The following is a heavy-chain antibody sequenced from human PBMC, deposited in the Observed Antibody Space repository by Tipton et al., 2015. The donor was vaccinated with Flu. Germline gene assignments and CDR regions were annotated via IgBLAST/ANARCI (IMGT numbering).Heavy chain of an antibody. V-gene: IGHV4-61*09. D-gene: IGHD2-15*01. CDR1: GGSISRGHYY. J-gene: IGHJ5*02. CDR3: ANSPGSMNWFDP. Sequence: TLSLTCTVSGGSISRGHYYWSWIRQPAGKGLEWIGQIYVSGTTYYNPSLMSRVTISLDTSKSQFSLKLSSVTAADTAVYYCANSPGSMNWFDPWGQGTLVTVSS. CDR2: IYVSGTT.